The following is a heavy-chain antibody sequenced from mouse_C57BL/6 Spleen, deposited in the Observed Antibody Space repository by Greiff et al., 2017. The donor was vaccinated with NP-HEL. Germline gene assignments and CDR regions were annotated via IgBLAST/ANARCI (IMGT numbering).Heavy chain of an antibody. J-gene: IGHJ3*01. V-gene: IGHV1-76*01. CDR2: IYPGSGNT. CDR3: GRGYDYGAY. CDR1: GYTFTDYY. D-gene: IGHD2-4*01. Sequence: QVQLQQSGAELVRPGASVKLSCKASGYTFTDYYINWVKQRPGQGLEWIARIYPGSGNTYYNEKFKGKATLTAEKSSSTAYMQLSSMTSEDSAVYFCGRGYDYGAYWGQGTLVTVSA.